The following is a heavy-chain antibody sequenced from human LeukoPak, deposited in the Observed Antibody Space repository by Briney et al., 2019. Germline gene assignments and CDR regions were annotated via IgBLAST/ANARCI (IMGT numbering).Heavy chain of an antibody. J-gene: IGHJ4*02. Sequence: GASVKVPCKASGYTFTNYGISWVRQAPGQGLEWMGWISAYNGNTNYAQKLQGRVTMTTDTSTSTAYMELRSLRSDDTAVYYCARDCSYSSGCPSNFDYWGQGTLVTVSS. CDR3: ARDCSYSSGCPSNFDY. CDR2: ISAYNGNT. D-gene: IGHD6-19*01. CDR1: GYTFTNYG. V-gene: IGHV1-18*01.